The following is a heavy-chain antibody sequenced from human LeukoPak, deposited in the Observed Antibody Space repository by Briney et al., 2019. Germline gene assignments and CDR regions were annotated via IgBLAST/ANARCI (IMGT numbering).Heavy chain of an antibody. J-gene: IGHJ4*02. D-gene: IGHD2-15*01. CDR3: VKAGDIVVVVAADFDY. V-gene: IGHV3-23*01. CDR2: ISGSGGST. Sequence: GGSLRLSCAASGFTFSSYAMSWVRQAPGKGLEWVSAISGSGGSTYYADSVKGRFTISRDNSKNTLYLQMNSLRAEDTAVYYCVKAGDIVVVVAADFDYWGQGTLVTVSS. CDR1: GFTFSSYA.